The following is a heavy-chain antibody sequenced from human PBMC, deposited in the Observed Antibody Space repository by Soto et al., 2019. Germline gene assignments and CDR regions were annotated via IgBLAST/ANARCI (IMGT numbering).Heavy chain of an antibody. CDR3: ASYQVEWELEYYFDY. V-gene: IGHV4-31*03. CDR2: IYYSGST. CDR1: GGSISSGGYY. Sequence: QVQLQESGPGLVKPSQTLSLTCTVSGGSISSGGYYWSWIRQHPGKGLEWIGYIYYSGSTYYNPSLQIRVPISVDTSKNQFPLKLSSVTAADTAVYYCASYQVEWELEYYFDYWGQASLVSVSS. J-gene: IGHJ4*02. D-gene: IGHD1-26*01.